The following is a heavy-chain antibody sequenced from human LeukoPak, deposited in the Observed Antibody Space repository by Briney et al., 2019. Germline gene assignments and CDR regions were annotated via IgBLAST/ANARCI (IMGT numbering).Heavy chain of an antibody. CDR1: GFTFRTYG. CDR3: AIDPNWGIHY. J-gene: IGHJ4*02. Sequence: GGSLRLSCIVSGFTFRTYGMSWVRQTPGKGLEWVSIIGGSGGDIHYADSVKGRFTISRDNSKNTLYLQMNSLRVEDTAIYYCAIDPNWGIHYWGQGVLVTVSS. D-gene: IGHD7-27*01. V-gene: IGHV3-23*01. CDR2: IGGSGGDI.